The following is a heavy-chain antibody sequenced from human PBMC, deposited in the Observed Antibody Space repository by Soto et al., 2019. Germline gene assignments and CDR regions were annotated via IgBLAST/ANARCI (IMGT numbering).Heavy chain of an antibody. D-gene: IGHD2-15*01. Sequence: QVQLQESGPGLVKPSQTLSLTCTVSGGSMNSGGYCWSWIRQHPGEGLEWIGCISYGGTTSYNPSLTRRVIISVDTSKNQFSLKLTSVTAADTAVYYCSRGILVWGQGTLITVSS. CDR1: GGSMNSGGYC. V-gene: IGHV4-31*03. CDR3: SRGILV. J-gene: IGHJ4*02. CDR2: ISYGGTT.